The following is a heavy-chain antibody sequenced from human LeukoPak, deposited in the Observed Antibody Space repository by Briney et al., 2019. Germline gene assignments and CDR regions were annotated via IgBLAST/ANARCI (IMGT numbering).Heavy chain of an antibody. Sequence: GESLKISCEGSGFNFARYWIGWVRQMPGKGLDYMGIIYIGHSDARYSPSFQGHVTMSADKPTGTAFLQWSSLQASDTGIYYCARLIDWYFDLWGRGTLVTVSS. V-gene: IGHV5-51*01. CDR2: IYIGHSDA. J-gene: IGHJ2*01. CDR1: GFNFARYW. CDR3: ARLIDWYFDL.